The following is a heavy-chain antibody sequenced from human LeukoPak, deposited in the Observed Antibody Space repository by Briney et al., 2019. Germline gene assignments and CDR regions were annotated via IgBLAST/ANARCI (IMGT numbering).Heavy chain of an antibody. V-gene: IGHV3-43*02. D-gene: IGHD6-13*01. CDR2: ISADGGGT. J-gene: IGHJ6*02. CDR3: AKDMHTVAGLSNSYYYAMAV. CDR1: GFTFEDYA. Sequence: PGGSLRLSCAASGFTFEDYAMHWVRQVPGKGPQGGSFISADGGGTYYADAVKGRFTIPRDNSKNSLFRQMKSQGSENGALYYWAKDMHTVAGLSNSYYYAMAVWGQGTTVTVSS.